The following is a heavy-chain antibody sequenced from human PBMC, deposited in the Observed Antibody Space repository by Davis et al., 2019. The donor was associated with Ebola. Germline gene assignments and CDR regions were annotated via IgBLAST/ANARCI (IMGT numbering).Heavy chain of an antibody. CDR1: GGTFSSYA. J-gene: IGHJ5*02. V-gene: IGHV1-69*13. CDR3: ARVFSYDSTGPPGWFDP. Sequence: SVKVSCKASGGTFSSYAISWVRQAPGQGLEWMGGIIPIFGTANYAQKFQGRVTITADESTSTAYMELSSLRSEDTAVYYCARVFSYDSTGPPGWFDPWGQGTLVTVSS. D-gene: IGHD3-22*01. CDR2: IIPIFGTA.